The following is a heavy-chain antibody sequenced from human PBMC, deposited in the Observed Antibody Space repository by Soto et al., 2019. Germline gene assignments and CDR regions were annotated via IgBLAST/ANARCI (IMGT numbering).Heavy chain of an antibody. CDR1: GLSITDSVMG. V-gene: IGHV2-26*01. Sequence: QVTLKESGPVLVKPTETLTLRCTVSGLSITDSVMGVSWIRQPPGQPLEWLAHIDSSVEKSYRTFLKSRLAIAKDTSKSQIVLNMTNMDPADTATYYCARRHLAVAVSPWFDPWGQGIPVTVSS. CDR3: ARRHLAVAVSPWFDP. J-gene: IGHJ5*02. CDR2: IDSSVEK.